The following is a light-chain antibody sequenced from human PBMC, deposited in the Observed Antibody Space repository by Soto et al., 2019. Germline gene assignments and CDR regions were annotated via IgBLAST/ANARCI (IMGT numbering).Light chain of an antibody. CDR2: AAS. Sequence: DIQMTQSPSSLPASVGDRVTLTCRASQSISTYLNWYQQKPGKAPKLLMYAASSLQSGVPSRLSGSGSGTDFTLTISSLQPEEFGTYYCQQSYPIPYTFGQGTKLEIK. CDR3: QQSYPIPYT. J-gene: IGKJ2*01. V-gene: IGKV1-39*01. CDR1: QSISTY.